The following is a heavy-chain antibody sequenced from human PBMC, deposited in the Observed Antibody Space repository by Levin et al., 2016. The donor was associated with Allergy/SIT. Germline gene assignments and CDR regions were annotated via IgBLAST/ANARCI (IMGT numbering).Heavy chain of an antibody. V-gene: IGHV4-34*01. CDR1: GGSFSGYY. J-gene: IGHJ5*02. CDR2: INHSGST. D-gene: IGHD3-22*01. CDR3: ASCTYYYDSSGKYNWFDP. Sequence: SETLSLTCAVYGGSFSGYYWSWIRQPPGKGLEWIGEINHSGSTSYKSSLKSRITISVDMSKNQFSLKLSSVTAADTAVYYCASCTYYYDSSGKYNWFDPWGQGTLVTVSS.